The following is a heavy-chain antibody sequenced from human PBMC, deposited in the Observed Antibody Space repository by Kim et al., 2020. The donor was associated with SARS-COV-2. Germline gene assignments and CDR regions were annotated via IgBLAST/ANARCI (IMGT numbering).Heavy chain of an antibody. CDR2: ISGSGGST. CDR3: AKDLAVTTDCWNCYYYGMDV. V-gene: IGHV3-23*01. J-gene: IGHJ6*02. D-gene: IGHD4-17*01. CDR1: GFTFSSYA. Sequence: GGSLRLSCAASGFTFSSYAMSWVRQAPGKGLEWVSAISGSGGSTYYADSVKGRFTISRDNSKNTLYLQMNSLRAEDTAVYYCAKDLAVTTDCWNCYYYGMDVWGQGTTVTVSS.